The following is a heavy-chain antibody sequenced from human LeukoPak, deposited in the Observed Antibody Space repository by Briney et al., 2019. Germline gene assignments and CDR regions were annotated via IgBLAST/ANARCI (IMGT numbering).Heavy chain of an antibody. CDR3: ASLLSGFISSWCPDYYYGVDV. J-gene: IGHJ6*02. CDR2: ISYSGST. V-gene: IGHV4-39*01. D-gene: IGHD6-13*01. Sequence: SETLSLTCTDSSDSISSSRSYGGSIRQPPRRGLEWIASISYSGSTNYNPSLRSRFPMSIDTSKSQFSLKLSSVTAADTAVYYCASLLSGFISSWCPDYYYGVDVWGQGTTVSVSS. CDR1: SDSISSSRSY.